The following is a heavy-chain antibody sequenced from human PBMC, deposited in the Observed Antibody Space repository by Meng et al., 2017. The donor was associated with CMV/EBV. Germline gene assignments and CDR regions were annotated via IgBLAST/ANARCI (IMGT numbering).Heavy chain of an antibody. CDR3: ARGDGSSHLDFDY. Sequence: SVKVSCKASGGTFSSYAISWVRQAPGQGLEWMGGIIPILGIANYAQKFRGRVTITADKSTSTAYMELSSLRSEDTAVYYCARGDGSSHLDFDYWGQGTLVTVSS. J-gene: IGHJ4*02. CDR2: IIPILGIA. V-gene: IGHV1-69*10. CDR1: GGTFSSYA. D-gene: IGHD6-6*01.